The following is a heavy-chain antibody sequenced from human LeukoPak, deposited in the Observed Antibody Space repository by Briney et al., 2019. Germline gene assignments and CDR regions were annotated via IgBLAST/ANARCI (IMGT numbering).Heavy chain of an antibody. CDR3: ASGYDYVWGSYPGFDY. V-gene: IGHV3-23*01. J-gene: IGHJ4*02. D-gene: IGHD3-16*02. CDR1: GFTFSSYA. CDR2: ISGSGGST. Sequence: GGSLRLSCAASGFTFSSYAMSWVRQAPGKGLEWVSAISGSGGSTYYADSVKGRFTISRDNAKNSLYLQMNSLRAEDTALYYCASGYDYVWGSYPGFDYWGQGTLVTASS.